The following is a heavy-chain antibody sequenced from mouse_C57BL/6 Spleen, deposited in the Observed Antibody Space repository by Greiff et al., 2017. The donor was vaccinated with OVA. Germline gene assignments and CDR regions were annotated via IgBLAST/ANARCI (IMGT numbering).Heavy chain of an antibody. V-gene: IGHV1-63*01. J-gene: IGHJ4*01. CDR3: ARSGTCGSSFHYAMDY. Sequence: VQLQQSGAELVRPGTSVKMSCKASGYTFTNYWIGWAKQRPGHGLEWIGDIYPGGGYTNYNEKFKGKATLTADKSSSTAYMQFSSLTSEDSAIYYCARSGTCGSSFHYAMDYWGQGTSVTVSS. D-gene: IGHD1-1*01. CDR2: IYPGGGYT. CDR1: GYTFTNYW.